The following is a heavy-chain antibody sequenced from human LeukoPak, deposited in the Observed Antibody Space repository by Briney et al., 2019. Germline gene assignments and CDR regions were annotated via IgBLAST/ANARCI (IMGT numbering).Heavy chain of an antibody. D-gene: IGHD3-22*01. J-gene: IGHJ4*02. V-gene: IGHV4-38-2*02. CDR2: IYHSGST. CDR3: ARDQYDSSGYYYY. CDR1: GYSISSGYY. Sequence: SETLSLTCAVSGYSISSGYYWGWIRQPPGKGLEWIGSIYHSGSTYYNPSLKSRVTISVDTSKNQFSLKLSSVTAADTAVYYCARDQYDSSGYYYYWGQGTLVTVSS.